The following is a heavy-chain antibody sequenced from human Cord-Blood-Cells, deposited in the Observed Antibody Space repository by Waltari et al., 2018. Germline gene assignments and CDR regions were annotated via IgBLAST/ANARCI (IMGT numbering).Heavy chain of an antibody. J-gene: IGHJ6*02. V-gene: IGHV3-30*04. D-gene: IGHD1-26*01. CDR3: ARVLKAGSGYGMDV. Sequence: QVQLVESGGGVVQPGRSLRLSCAASGFTFSSYSMPWVRQAPGKGLEWVAVISYDGSNKYYADSVKGRFTISRDNSKNTLYLQMNSLRAEDTAVYYCARVLKAGSGYGMDVWGQGTTVTVSS. CDR2: ISYDGSNK. CDR1: GFTFSSYS.